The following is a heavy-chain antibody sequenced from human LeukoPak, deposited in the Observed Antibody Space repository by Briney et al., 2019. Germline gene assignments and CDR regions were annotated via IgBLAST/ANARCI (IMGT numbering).Heavy chain of an antibody. J-gene: IGHJ3*02. V-gene: IGHV4-38-2*02. CDR2: IYHSGTT. Sequence: SETLSLTCTVSGYSISSGYYWGWIRQPPGKGLEWIGSIYHSGTTYYNPSLKSRVTISVDTSKNQFSLKLSSVTAADTAVYYCATVRGQLLSAFDIWGQGTMVTVSS. D-gene: IGHD2-2*01. CDR1: GYSISSGYY. CDR3: ATVRGQLLSAFDI.